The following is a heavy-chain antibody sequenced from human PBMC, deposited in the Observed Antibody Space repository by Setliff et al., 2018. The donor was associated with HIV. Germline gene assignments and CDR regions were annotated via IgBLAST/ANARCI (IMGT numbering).Heavy chain of an antibody. CDR2: VFYSGST. D-gene: IGHD3-3*01. CDR3: ARYPRANCRSGYQSFDF. CDR1: GGSISSYH. V-gene: IGHV4-59*01. Sequence: PSETLSLTCNVSGGSISSYHWNWVRQSPGKGLEWIGHVFYSGSTSYNHSLKSRVTISVDTSKNQFSLKLTSVTAADAAVYYCARYPRANCRSGYQSFDFWGQGALVTVSS. J-gene: IGHJ4*02.